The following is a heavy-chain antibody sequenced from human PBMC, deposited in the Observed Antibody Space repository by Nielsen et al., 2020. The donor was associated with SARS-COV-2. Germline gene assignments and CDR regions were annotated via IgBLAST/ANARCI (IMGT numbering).Heavy chain of an antibody. J-gene: IGHJ4*02. CDR3: ARDPSHDFWSGYYTGWHLYYFDY. V-gene: IGHV4-39*07. CDR2: IYYSGST. Sequence: SETLSLTCTVSGGSISSSSYYWGWIRQPPGKGLEWIGSIYYSGSTYYNPSLKSRVTISVDTSKNQFSLKLSSVTAADTAVYYCARDPSHDFWSGYYTGWHLYYFDYWGQGTLVTVSS. CDR1: GGSISSSSYY. D-gene: IGHD3-3*01.